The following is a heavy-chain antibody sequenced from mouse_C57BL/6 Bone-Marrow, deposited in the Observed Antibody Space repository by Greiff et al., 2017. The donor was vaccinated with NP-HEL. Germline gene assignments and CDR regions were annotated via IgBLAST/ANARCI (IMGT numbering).Heavy chain of an antibody. Sequence: VQLQQSGPELVKPGDSVKISCKASGYSFTGYFMNWVMQSHGKSLEWIGRINPYNGDTFYNQKFTGKATLTVDKSSSTAHMELRSLTSEDSAVYYCARGYYGSSYDWYFDVWGTGTTVTVSS. CDR1: GYSFTGYF. CDR2: INPYNGDT. J-gene: IGHJ1*03. V-gene: IGHV1-20*01. CDR3: ARGYYGSSYDWYFDV. D-gene: IGHD1-1*01.